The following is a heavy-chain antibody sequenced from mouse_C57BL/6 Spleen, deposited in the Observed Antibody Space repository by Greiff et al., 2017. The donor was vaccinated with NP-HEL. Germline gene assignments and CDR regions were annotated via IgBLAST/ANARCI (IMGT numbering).Heavy chain of an antibody. V-gene: IGHV1-59*01. D-gene: IGHD3-2*02. CDR1: GYTFTSYW. CDR2: IDPSDSYT. Sequence: QVQLQQPGAELVRPGTSVKLSCKASGYTFTSYWMHWVKQRPGQGLEWIGVIDPSDSYTNYNQKFKGKATLTVDTSSSTAYMQLSSLTSEDSAVYYCARADSSGPSWFAYWGQRTLVTVSA. CDR3: ARADSSGPSWFAY. J-gene: IGHJ3*01.